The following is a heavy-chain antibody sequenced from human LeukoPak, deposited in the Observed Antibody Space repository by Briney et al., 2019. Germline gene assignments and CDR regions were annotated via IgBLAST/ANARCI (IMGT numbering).Heavy chain of an antibody. CDR2: IFYGGST. V-gene: IGHV4-39*07. D-gene: IGHD1-26*01. CDR1: GGSISNSNYY. Sequence: PSETLSLTCTVSGGSISNSNYYWGWIRQPPGKGLEWIGSIFYGGSTYYNPSLKSRVTISVDTSKNQFSLRLSSVTAADTAVYYCARCRSSGTYYGFDYWGQGTLVTVSS. J-gene: IGHJ4*02. CDR3: ARCRSSGTYYGFDY.